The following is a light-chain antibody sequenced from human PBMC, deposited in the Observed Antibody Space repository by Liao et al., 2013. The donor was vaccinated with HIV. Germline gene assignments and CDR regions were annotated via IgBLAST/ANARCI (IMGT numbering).Light chain of an antibody. CDR1: VLAEKF. J-gene: IGLJ1*01. CDR2: NSN. Sequence: SYELTQPLAVTVSPGQTARIPCSGDVLAEKFARWFQQKPGQAPVLLLYNSNERPSGVPERFSGSNSGNTATLTISGTQPMDEADYYCQVWDSYSTFVFGTGTKVTVL. V-gene: IGLV3-27*01. CDR3: QVWDSYSTFV.